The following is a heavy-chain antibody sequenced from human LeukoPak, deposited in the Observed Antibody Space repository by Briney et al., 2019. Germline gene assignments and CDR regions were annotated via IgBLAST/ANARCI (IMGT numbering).Heavy chain of an antibody. D-gene: IGHD1-26*01. J-gene: IGHJ4*02. Sequence: ASVKVSCKASGYTFTTYGISWVRQAPGQGLEWMGWISAHNGDTNYAQRLQGRVTMTTDTSTSTAYMELRSLTSDDTAVYYCARVKARSGSYSLDYWGQGTLVTVSS. CDR3: ARVKARSGSYSLDY. CDR2: ISAHNGDT. CDR1: GYTFTTYG. V-gene: IGHV1-18*01.